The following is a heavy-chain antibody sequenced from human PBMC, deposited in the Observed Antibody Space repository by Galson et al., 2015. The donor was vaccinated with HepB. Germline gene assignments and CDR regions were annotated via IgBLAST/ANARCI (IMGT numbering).Heavy chain of an antibody. Sequence: SLRLSCAASGFTFSSYSMNWVRQAPGKGLEWVSSISSSSSYIYYADSVKGRFTISRDNAKNSLYLQMNSLRADDTAVYYCARRRTGTTGEGTFDYWGQGTLVTVSS. CDR2: ISSSSSYI. V-gene: IGHV3-21*01. CDR1: GFTFSSYS. J-gene: IGHJ4*02. D-gene: IGHD1-1*01. CDR3: ARRRTGTTGEGTFDY.